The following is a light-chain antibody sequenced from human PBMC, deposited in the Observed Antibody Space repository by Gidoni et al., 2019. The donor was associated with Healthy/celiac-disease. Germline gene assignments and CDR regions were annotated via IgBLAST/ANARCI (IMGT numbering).Light chain of an antibody. CDR3: QQYGSAPYN. J-gene: IGKJ2*01. V-gene: IGKV3-20*01. CDR1: QSVSSSY. Sequence: EIVLTQSPGTLSFSPGESVTLSCRASQSVSSSYLAWYQHKPGQAPRLLLYATSSRATGIPDRFSGSGSGTEFTLSISGLEPEEFAVYYCQQYGSAPYNFXXXTKLEIK. CDR2: ATS.